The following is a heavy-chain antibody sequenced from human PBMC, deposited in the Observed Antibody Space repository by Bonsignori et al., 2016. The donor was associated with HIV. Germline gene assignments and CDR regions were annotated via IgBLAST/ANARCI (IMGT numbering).Heavy chain of an antibody. J-gene: IGHJ4*02. CDR3: ARGGRDRAVV. D-gene: IGHD5-18*01. V-gene: IGHV5-51*01. CDR2: IYPGDSNT. Sequence: WIRQPPGKGLEWMGIIYPGDSNTRYSPSFQGQVTISADKSISTAYLQWSSLKASDTAMYYCARGGRDRAVVWGQGTLVTVSS.